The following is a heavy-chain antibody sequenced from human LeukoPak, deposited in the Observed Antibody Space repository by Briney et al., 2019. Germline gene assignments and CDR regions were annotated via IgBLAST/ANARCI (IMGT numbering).Heavy chain of an antibody. J-gene: IGHJ4*02. CDR1: GGSISSGGYY. CDR3: ARRGYYYGSGSYYIGAYYFDY. CDR2: IYYSGST. V-gene: IGHV4-31*03. Sequence: SETLSLTCTVSGGSISSGGYYWSWIRQPPGKGLEWIGYIYYSGSTYYNPSLKSRVTISVDTSKNQFSLKLSSVTAADTAVYYCARRGYYYGSGSYYIGAYYFDYWGQGTLVTVSS. D-gene: IGHD3-10*01.